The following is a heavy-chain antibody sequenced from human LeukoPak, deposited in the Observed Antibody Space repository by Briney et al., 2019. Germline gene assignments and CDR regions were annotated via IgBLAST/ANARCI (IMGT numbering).Heavy chain of an antibody. CDR1: GYPFSNYA. J-gene: IGHJ4*02. Sequence: GASVKVSCKASGYPFSNYAMTWVRQAPGQGLEWMGWISAYNGNTNYAQKLQGRVTMTTDTSTSTAYMELRSLRSDDTAVYYCARDIAALDLPDYWGQGTLVTVSS. CDR3: ARDIAALDLPDY. D-gene: IGHD6-6*01. V-gene: IGHV1-18*01. CDR2: ISAYNGNT.